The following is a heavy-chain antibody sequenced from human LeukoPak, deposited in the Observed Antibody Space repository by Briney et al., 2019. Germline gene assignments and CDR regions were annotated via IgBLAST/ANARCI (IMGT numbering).Heavy chain of an antibody. Sequence: ASVKVSCKASGYTXTNYGITGVRQAPGQGLEWMGWISSYNGNTNYAQKLQGRVTMTIDKTTSTAYMELRSLRSDDTAVYYCARGGANCSGGRCPLNWFDPWGQGTPVTVSS. D-gene: IGHD2-15*01. V-gene: IGHV1-18*01. CDR1: GYTXTNYG. J-gene: IGHJ5*02. CDR3: ARGGANCSGGRCPLNWFDP. CDR2: ISSYNGNT.